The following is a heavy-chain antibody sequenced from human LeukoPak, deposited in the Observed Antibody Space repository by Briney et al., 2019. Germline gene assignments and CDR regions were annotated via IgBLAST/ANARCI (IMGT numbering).Heavy chain of an antibody. CDR3: TTVANTYYYDSSGYWGLKEYYFDY. Sequence: GGSLRLSCAASGFTFSSYGMHWVRQAPGKGLEWVAVISYDGSNKYYADSVKGRFTISRDNSKNTLYLQMNSLRAEDTAVYYCTTVANTYYYDSSGYWGLKEYYFDYWGQGTLVTVSS. D-gene: IGHD3-22*01. J-gene: IGHJ4*02. V-gene: IGHV3-30*03. CDR2: ISYDGSNK. CDR1: GFTFSSYG.